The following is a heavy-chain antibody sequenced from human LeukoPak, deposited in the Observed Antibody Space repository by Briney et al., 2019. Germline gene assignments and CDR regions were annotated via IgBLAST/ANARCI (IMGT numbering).Heavy chain of an antibody. J-gene: IGHJ4*02. CDR2: IYSGGST. D-gene: IGHD3-22*01. CDR1: GFTFRSYA. CDR3: ARVEYYDSSGSLDY. V-gene: IGHV3-66*01. Sequence: PGGSLRLSCAASGFTFRSYAMSWVRQAPGKGLEWVSVIYSGGSTYYADSVKGRFTISRDNSKNTLYLQMNSLRAEDTAVYYCARVEYYDSSGSLDYWGQGTLVTVSS.